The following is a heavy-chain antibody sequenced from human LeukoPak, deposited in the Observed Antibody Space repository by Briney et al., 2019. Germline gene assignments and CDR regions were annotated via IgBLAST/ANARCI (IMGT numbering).Heavy chain of an antibody. CDR1: GFTFSSYW. CDR2: IKQDGSEK. J-gene: IGHJ5*02. CDR3: ARRTIWRFLDP. D-gene: IGHD3-3*01. Sequence: GGPLTPPSVPPGFTFSSYWMSWVRQAPGQGLEWVANIKQDGSEKYYVDSVKGRFTISRDNAKNSLYLQMNSLRAEDTAVYYCARRTIWRFLDPWGQGTLVTVSS. V-gene: IGHV3-7*01.